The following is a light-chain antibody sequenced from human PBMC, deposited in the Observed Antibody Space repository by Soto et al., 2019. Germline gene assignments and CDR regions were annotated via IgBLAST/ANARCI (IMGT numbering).Light chain of an antibody. V-gene: IGKV3-20*01. J-gene: IGKJ3*01. CDR3: QQYSSSSLLA. CDR2: GAS. Sequence: VLTQSPGTQSLSPGERATLSCRASQSVSSTYLAWYQQKPGQAPRLLIYGASSRATGIPDRFSGSGSGTDFTLPISRLETEDFAVYYCQQYSSSSLLAFGPGTKVEI. CDR1: QSVSSTY.